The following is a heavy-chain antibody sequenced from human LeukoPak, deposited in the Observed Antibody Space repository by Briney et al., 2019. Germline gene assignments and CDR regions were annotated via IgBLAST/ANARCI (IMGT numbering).Heavy chain of an antibody. V-gene: IGHV4-4*09. CDR2: IYTSGTT. CDR3: ARSYYDFLTGYYLDY. Sequence: SETLSLTCNVSGDSISSYYWSWIRQPPREGLEWIGYIYTSGTTNYNPSLKSRVTISVDTSKNQFSLRLSSVTAADTAVYYCARSYYDFLTGYYLDYWGQGTLVTVSS. CDR1: GDSISSYY. D-gene: IGHD3-9*01. J-gene: IGHJ4*02.